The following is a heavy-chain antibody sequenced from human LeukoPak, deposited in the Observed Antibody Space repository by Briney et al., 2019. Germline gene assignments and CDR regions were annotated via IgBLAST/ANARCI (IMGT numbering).Heavy chain of an antibody. V-gene: IGHV3-48*01. D-gene: IGHD5-18*01. J-gene: IGHJ5*01. CDR3: ATGGSEYRSDWFDS. CDR1: GFRFSSYD. CDR2: LTRTSSAT. Sequence: PGGSLRLSCVGSGFRFSSYDMNWVRQAPGRGLEWLSYLTRTSSATWYPDSVEGRFTIFRDNAKSSLYLQMNSLRVEDTAVYYCATGGSEYRSDWFDSWGQGTLVNVAS.